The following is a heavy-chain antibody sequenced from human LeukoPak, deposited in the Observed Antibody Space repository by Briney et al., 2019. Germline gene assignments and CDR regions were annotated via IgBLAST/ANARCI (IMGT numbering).Heavy chain of an antibody. V-gene: IGHV1-2*02. D-gene: IGHD3-10*01. CDR1: GYTFTGYF. Sequence: ASVKVSCKASGYTFTGYFTRWVRQAPGQGLEWMGWINPNSGDTNYAQKFQGRVTMTRDTSISTAYMELSRLRSDDTAVYYCARDSDPTYYFDSGPYHAYWGQGTLVTVSS. CDR2: INPNSGDT. J-gene: IGHJ4*02. CDR3: ARDSDPTYYFDSGPYHAY.